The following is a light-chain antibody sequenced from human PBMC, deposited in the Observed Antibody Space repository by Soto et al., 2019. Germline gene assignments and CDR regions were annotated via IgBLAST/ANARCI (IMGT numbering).Light chain of an antibody. V-gene: IGKV1-5*03. CDR2: KAS. CDR3: QQYNNLPRT. CDR1: QTISSW. J-gene: IGKJ4*01. Sequence: DIQMTQSPSTLSGSVGDRVTITCRASQTISSWLAWYQQKPGKAPKLLIYKASTLKSGVPSRFSGSGSGTEFTLTISSLQSDDYAVYYCQQYNNLPRTFGGGTKV.